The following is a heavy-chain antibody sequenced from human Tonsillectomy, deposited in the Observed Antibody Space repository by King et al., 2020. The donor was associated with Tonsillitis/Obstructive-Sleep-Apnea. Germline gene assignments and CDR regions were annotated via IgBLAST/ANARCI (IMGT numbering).Heavy chain of an antibody. CDR3: AHRTALGSCSDDSCYSRNYFVS. V-gene: IGHV2-5*02. D-gene: IGHD2-15*01. J-gene: IGHJ4*02. CDR2: NYWDDDK. CDR1: GISLSTRGVG. Sequence: TLQESGPTLVKPTQTLTLTCTFFGISLSTRGVGVGWISQPQGKALEWIEHNYWDDDKRYNPSLKRRVTITKDTSKNQVVLTMTNMDPVDTATYYCAHRTALGSCSDDSCYSRNYFVSCGQGILVSVSS.